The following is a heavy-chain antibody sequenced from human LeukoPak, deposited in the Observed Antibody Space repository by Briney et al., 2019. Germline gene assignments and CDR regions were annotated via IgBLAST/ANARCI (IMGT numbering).Heavy chain of an antibody. Sequence: ASVKVSCKASGYTFTSYYMHWVRQAPGQGLEWMGIINPSGGSTSYAQKFQSRVTMTRDTSTSTVYMELSSLRSEDTAVYYCARDGKGSSSWSVPGFDYWGQGTLVTVSS. J-gene: IGHJ4*02. D-gene: IGHD6-6*01. CDR1: GYTFTSYY. CDR2: INPSGGST. V-gene: IGHV1-46*01. CDR3: ARDGKGSSSWSVPGFDY.